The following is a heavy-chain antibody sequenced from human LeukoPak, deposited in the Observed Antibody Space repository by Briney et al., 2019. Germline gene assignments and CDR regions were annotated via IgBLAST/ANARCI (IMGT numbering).Heavy chain of an antibody. Sequence: PGGSLRLSCAASGFTFSSYAMHWVRQAPGKGLEWVAVISYDGSNKYYADSVKGRFTISRDNSKNTLYLQMNSLRAEDTAVYYCARGGVYCSSTSCHGSNWFDPWGQGTLVTVSS. V-gene: IGHV3-30-3*01. CDR1: GFTFSSYA. D-gene: IGHD2-2*01. CDR3: ARGGVYCSSTSCHGSNWFDP. J-gene: IGHJ5*02. CDR2: ISYDGSNK.